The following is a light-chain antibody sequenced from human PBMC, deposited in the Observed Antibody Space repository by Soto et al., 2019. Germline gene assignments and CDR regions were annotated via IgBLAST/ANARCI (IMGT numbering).Light chain of an antibody. Sequence: QSVLTQPPSASGSPGQSVTISCTGTSSDVGGYIYVSWYQQHPGKVPKLMIYEVNKRPSGVPDRFPGSRSGNTASLAVSGLQPEDEADYYCRSYAGSNYVFGTVSKVTVL. J-gene: IGLJ1*01. CDR3: RSYAGSNYV. V-gene: IGLV2-8*01. CDR1: SSDVGGYIY. CDR2: EVN.